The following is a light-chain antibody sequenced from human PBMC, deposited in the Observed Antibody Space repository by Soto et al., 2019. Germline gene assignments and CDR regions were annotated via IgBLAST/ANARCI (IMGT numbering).Light chain of an antibody. CDR2: GAS. CDR3: QQWIRWT. CDR1: QRIGSN. Sequence: EIVMTQSPATLSAPPGDRVTLSCRASQRIGSNLAWYQQKPGQAPRLLIYGASTRAAGIPARFSGSGSETEFTLTISSLQSEDFALYHCQQWIRWTFGQGTRLELK. V-gene: IGKV3-15*01. J-gene: IGKJ1*01.